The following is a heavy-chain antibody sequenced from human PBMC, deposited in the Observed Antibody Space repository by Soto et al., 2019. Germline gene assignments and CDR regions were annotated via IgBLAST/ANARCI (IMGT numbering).Heavy chain of an antibody. V-gene: IGHV3-23*01. CDR3: AKDQGGFDS. CDR1: EFTFSNYA. J-gene: IGHJ4*02. CDR2: ISYGGGTT. Sequence: GGSLRLSCAASEFTFSNYAMSWVRQAPGKGLEWVSAISYGGGTTYYADSVKGRFTISRDNAKNSLYLQMNSLRAEDTAVYYCAKDQGGFDSWGQGTLVTVSS. D-gene: IGHD3-16*01.